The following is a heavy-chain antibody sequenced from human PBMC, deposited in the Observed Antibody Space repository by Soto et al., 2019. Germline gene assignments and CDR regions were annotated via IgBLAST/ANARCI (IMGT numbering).Heavy chain of an antibody. Sequence: ASVKVSCKASGYTFTSYGISWVRQAPGQGLEWMGWISAYNGNTNYAQKLQGRVTMTTDTSTSTAYMEVRSLRSDDTAVYYCARDTITYYYDSSGYYSAFDIWGQGTMVTVSS. CDR3: ARDTITYYYDSSGYYSAFDI. D-gene: IGHD3-22*01. CDR1: GYTFTSYG. V-gene: IGHV1-18*01. CDR2: ISAYNGNT. J-gene: IGHJ3*02.